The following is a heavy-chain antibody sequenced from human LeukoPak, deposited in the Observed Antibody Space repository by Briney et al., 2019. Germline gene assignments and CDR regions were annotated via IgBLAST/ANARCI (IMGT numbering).Heavy chain of an antibody. CDR3: TKETWTYYDFWSGYSDY. J-gene: IGHJ4*02. V-gene: IGHV3-7*01. CDR1: GFTFSSYW. D-gene: IGHD3-3*01. CDR2: IKQDGSDK. Sequence: GGSLRLSCAASGFTFSSYWMSWVRQAPGKGLEWVAHIKQDGSDKYYVDSVKGRFTISRDNAKNSLYLQMNSLRAEDTAVYYCTKETWTYYDFWSGYSDYWGQGTLVTVSS.